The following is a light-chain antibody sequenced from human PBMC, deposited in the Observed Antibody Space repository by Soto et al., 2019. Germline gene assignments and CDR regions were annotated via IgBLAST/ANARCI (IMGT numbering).Light chain of an antibody. CDR1: QSVLFSTNNKNF. CDR3: QQFGGSPRT. V-gene: IGKV4-1*01. Sequence: DIVMTQSPDSLAVSLGERATVNCKSSQSVLFSTNNKNFLAWYQQKPGQAPRLLIYDASSRATGIPDRFSGRGSGTDFTLTISRLEPEDCAVYYCQQFGGSPRTFGLGTKVDIK. J-gene: IGKJ1*01. CDR2: DAS.